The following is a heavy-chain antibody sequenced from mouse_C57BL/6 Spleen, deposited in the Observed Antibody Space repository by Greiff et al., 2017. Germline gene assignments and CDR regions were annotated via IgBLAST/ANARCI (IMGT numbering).Heavy chain of an antibody. CDR2: IYPGDGDT. CDR3: ARRGYYGSSSIAY. CDR1: GYAFSSYW. J-gene: IGHJ3*01. V-gene: IGHV1-80*01. D-gene: IGHD1-1*01. Sequence: QVQLQQSGAELVKPGASVKISCKASGYAFSSYWMNWVKQRPGKGLEWIGQIYPGDGDTNYNGKFKGKATLTADKSSSTAYMQLSSLTSEDSAVYFCARRGYYGSSSIAYWGQGTLVTVSA.